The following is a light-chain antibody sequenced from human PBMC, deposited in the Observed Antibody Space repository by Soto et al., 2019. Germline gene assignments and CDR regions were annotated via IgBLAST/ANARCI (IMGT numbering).Light chain of an antibody. J-gene: IGKJ1*01. Sequence: EIVLTQSPGTLSLSPGESATLSCRASQSVSSSYLAWYQQDPGQAPRLLIYGESSRATGIPDRFSGSGSGTDFNLTISRLEPEDFAVYYCQKYGSSLWTFGQGTKVDI. V-gene: IGKV3-20*01. CDR3: QKYGSSLWT. CDR1: QSVSSSY. CDR2: GES.